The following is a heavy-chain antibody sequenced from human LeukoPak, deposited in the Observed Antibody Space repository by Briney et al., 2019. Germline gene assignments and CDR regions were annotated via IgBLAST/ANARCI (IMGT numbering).Heavy chain of an antibody. J-gene: IGHJ4*02. CDR3: ASSVLGRRSY. V-gene: IGHV3-7*03. D-gene: IGHD3-16*01. CDR1: GLTFSSYW. CDR2: IKQDGSEK. Sequence: GGSLRLSCAASGLTFSSYWMSWVRQAPGKGLEWVANIKQDGSEKYYVDSVKGRFTISRDNAKNSLYLQMNSLSAEDTAVYYCASSVLGRRSYWGQGTLVTVSS.